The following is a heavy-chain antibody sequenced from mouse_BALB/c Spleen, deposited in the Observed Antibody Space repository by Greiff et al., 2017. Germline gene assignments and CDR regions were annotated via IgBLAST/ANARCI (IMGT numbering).Heavy chain of an antibody. Sequence: EVMLVESGGGLVQPGGSRKLSCAASGFTFSSFGMHWVRQAPEKGLEWVAYISSGSSTIYYADTVKGRFTISRDNPKNTLFLQMTSLRSEDTAMYYCARSYYGNYWFAYWGQGTLVTVSA. CDR1: GFTFSSFG. CDR2: ISSGSSTI. J-gene: IGHJ3*01. V-gene: IGHV5-17*02. CDR3: ARSYYGNYWFAY. D-gene: IGHD2-10*01.